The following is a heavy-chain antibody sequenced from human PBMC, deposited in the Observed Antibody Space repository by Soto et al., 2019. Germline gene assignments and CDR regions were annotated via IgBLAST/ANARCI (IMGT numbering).Heavy chain of an antibody. J-gene: IGHJ6*02. CDR2: INPSGGST. D-gene: IGHD6-13*01. CDR3: ARDIGPGSQIIAAARMDV. V-gene: IGHV1-46*01. CDR1: GYTFTSYY. Sequence: GASVKVSCKASGYTFTSYYMHWVRQAPGQGLEWMGIINPSGGSTSYAQKFQGRVTMTRDTSTSTVYMELSSLRSEDTAVYYCARDIGPGSQIIAAARMDVWGQGTTVTVSS.